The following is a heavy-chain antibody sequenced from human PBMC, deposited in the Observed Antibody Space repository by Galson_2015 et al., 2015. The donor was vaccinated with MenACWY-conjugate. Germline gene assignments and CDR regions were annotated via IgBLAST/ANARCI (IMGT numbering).Heavy chain of an antibody. CDR3: AREDFCSGGTCYFYDW. Sequence: SLRLSCAASGFIFNTYGMAWARQAPGKGLEWVSAISGSASGGTTYYAASVKGRFTISKDNSKNTLYLQMNSLRVEDTAVYYCAREDFCSGGTCYFYDWWGQGTLVTVSS. D-gene: IGHD2-15*01. J-gene: IGHJ4*02. CDR2: ISGSASGGTT. V-gene: IGHV3-23*01. CDR1: GFIFNTYG.